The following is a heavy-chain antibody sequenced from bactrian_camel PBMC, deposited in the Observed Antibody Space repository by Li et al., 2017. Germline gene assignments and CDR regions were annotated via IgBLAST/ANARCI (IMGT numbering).Heavy chain of an antibody. CDR1: GDTDGSYC. D-gene: IGHD6*01. J-gene: IGHJ4*01. CDR3: AVHFSMIRGFVRWKVGELALRT. CDR2: IDKDGST. V-gene: IGHV3S55*01. Sequence: HVQLVESGGGPVQPGGSLRLSCSASGDTDGSYCMGWFRQAPGKEREGVAAIDKDGSTFYIDSVKGRFTISKDITMNTLYLQMNSLKPEDTAMYYCAVHFSMIRGFVRWKVGELALRTGARGPRSPSPQ.